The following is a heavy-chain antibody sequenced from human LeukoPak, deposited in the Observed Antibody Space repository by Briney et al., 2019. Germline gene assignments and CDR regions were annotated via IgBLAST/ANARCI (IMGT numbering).Heavy chain of an antibody. V-gene: IGHV3-48*03. Sequence: GGSLSLSCAASGFTFSSYEMNWVRQAPGKGLEWVSFITSSGNTMYYADSVKGRFTISRDNAKNSLYLQMNSLRAEDAAVYYCVRNRDYWGQGTLVTVSS. CDR2: ITSSGNTM. CDR3: VRNRDY. J-gene: IGHJ4*02. CDR1: GFTFSSYE.